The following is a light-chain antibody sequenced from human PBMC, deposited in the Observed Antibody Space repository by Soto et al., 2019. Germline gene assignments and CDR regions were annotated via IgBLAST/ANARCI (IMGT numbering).Light chain of an antibody. CDR1: QSVSSSN. CDR2: GAS. CDR3: QQFSSYPLT. J-gene: IGKJ4*01. Sequence: PGERATLSCRASQSVSSSNFAWYQQKPAQAPRLLIYGASRRAPGIPDRFSGGGSGTDFTLTISRLEPEDFAVYYCQQFSSYPLTFGGGTKVDIK. V-gene: IGKV3-20*01.